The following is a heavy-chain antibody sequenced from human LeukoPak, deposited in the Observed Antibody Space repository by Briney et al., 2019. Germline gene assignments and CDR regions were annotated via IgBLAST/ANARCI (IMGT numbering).Heavy chain of an antibody. CDR2: INPNSGDT. D-gene: IGHD1-1*01. CDR1: GYTFSDYY. V-gene: IGHV1-2*02. Sequence: ASVKVSCKTSGYTFSDYYIHWIRQAPGQGLEWVGWINPNSGDTDYAQKFQGRVTVTRDTSISTAYMELGRLRSDDTAVYYCARALDGYYYYYMDVWGKGTTVTVSS. CDR3: ARALDGYYYYYMDV. J-gene: IGHJ6*03.